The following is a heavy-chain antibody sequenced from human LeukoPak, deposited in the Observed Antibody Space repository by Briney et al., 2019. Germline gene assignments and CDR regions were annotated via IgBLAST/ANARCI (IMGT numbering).Heavy chain of an antibody. CDR1: GFTFSIYG. V-gene: IGHV3-30*18. CDR3: AKALERCTSRHFDS. D-gene: IGHD2-2*01. Sequence: PGRSLRLSCAASGFTFSIYGMHWVRQAPGKGLEWVAVVSYDGTTKYYADSVKGRFTISRDNSKDTVYLQMNSLRAEDTAVYYCAKALERCTSRHFDSWGQGTLVTVSS. CDR2: VSYDGTTK. J-gene: IGHJ4*02.